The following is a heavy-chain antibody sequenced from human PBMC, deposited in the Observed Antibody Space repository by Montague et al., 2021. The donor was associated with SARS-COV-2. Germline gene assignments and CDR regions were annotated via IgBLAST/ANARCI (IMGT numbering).Heavy chain of an antibody. Sequence: TLSLTCTVSGXSISSGSYYWSWIRQPAGKGLEWIGRIDTSGSSNYNPSLKSRVTISVDTSKNQFSLKLSSVTAADTAVYYCARAPHYDFWSGYYLGEGYYYYYMDVWGKGTTVTVSS. CDR3: ARAPHYDFWSGYYLGEGYYYYYMDV. CDR2: IDTSGSS. D-gene: IGHD3-3*01. V-gene: IGHV4-61*02. CDR1: GXSISSGSYY. J-gene: IGHJ6*03.